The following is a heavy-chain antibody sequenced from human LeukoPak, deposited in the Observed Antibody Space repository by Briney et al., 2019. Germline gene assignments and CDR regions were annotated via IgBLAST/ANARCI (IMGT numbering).Heavy chain of an antibody. V-gene: IGHV3-23*01. CDR1: GFTFNNYA. Sequence: PGGSLRLSCAGSGFTFNNYAMSWVRQAPGKGLEWVSGISGTSGRTYYADSVKGRFTISRDNSKNTLFLQMNSLRAEDTAVYYCAKDLPSNIIAASYCFDYWGQGTLVTVSS. D-gene: IGHD6-6*01. CDR3: AKDLPSNIIAASYCFDY. J-gene: IGHJ4*02. CDR2: ISGTSGRT.